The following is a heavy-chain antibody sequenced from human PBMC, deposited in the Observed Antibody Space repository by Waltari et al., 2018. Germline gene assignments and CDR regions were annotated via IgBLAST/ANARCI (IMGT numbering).Heavy chain of an antibody. CDR1: AGSISSYY. CDR3: AREGGGYGAAAGI. Sequence: QVQLQESGPGLVKPSETLSLTCTVSAGSISSYYWSWIRQPPGKGLEWIGYIYYSGSSNDNTARKSRVNISVDTSKNQCSLKLSSVTAADTAVYDCAREGGGYGAAAGIWGQGTLVTVSS. D-gene: IGHD6-13*01. V-gene: IGHV4-59*01. CDR2: IYYSGSS. J-gene: IGHJ4*02.